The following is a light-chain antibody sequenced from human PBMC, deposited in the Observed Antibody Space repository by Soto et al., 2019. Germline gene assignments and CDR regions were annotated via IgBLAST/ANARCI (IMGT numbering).Light chain of an antibody. CDR2: STN. CDR1: SGSVSTSYY. Sequence: QAVVTQEPSFSVSPGGTVTLTCGLSSGSVSTSYYPSWYQQTPGQSPRTLIYSTNPRSSGVPDRFSGSILGNKAALTITGAQADDESDYYCVLYMGSGPWVFGGGTKLTVL. J-gene: IGLJ3*02. V-gene: IGLV8-61*01. CDR3: VLYMGSGPWV.